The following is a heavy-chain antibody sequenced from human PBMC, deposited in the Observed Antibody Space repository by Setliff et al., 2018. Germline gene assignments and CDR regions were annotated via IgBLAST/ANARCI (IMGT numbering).Heavy chain of an antibody. CDR1: GVSIANTASY. CDR2: VYVGGNT. CDR3: ARASVVHAIAVGY. J-gene: IGHJ4*02. Sequence: SETLSLTCNVSGVSIANTASYWSWIRQPAGKTLEWIGQVYVGGNTYYNPSFESRVSISVDRSNNQFSLNLTSVTAADTAVYYCARASVVHAIAVGYWGQGTLVTVSS. D-gene: IGHD2-15*01. V-gene: IGHV4-61*09.